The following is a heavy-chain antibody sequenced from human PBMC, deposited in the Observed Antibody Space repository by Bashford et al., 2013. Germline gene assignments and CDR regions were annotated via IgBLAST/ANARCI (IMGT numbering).Heavy chain of an antibody. CDR2: INYSGSR. J-gene: IGHJ4*02. Sequence: SETLSLTCTVSSDSISSNSFYWGWIRQPPGKGLEWIGTINYSGSRFYNPSLKSRVIISADTSKSQFSLRLSSVTATDTAIYYCARQSYCGADCYTNFDSVGPGNPGHRLL. CDR1: SDSISSNSFY. D-gene: IGHD2-21*02. V-gene: IGHV4-39*01. CDR3: ARQSYCGADCYTNFDS.